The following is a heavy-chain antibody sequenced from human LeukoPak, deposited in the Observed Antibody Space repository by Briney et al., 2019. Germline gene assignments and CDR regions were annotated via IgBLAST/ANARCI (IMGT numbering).Heavy chain of an antibody. J-gene: IGHJ5*02. Sequence: GGSLRLSCAASGFTFSSYWMHWVRQAPGKGLVWVSRINSDGSSTSYADSVKGRFTISRDNAKDTLYLQMNSLRAEDTAVYYCARDGSSWSNWLDPWGQGTLVTVSS. V-gene: IGHV3-74*01. CDR3: ARDGSSWSNWLDP. CDR1: GFTFSSYW. CDR2: INSDGSST. D-gene: IGHD6-13*01.